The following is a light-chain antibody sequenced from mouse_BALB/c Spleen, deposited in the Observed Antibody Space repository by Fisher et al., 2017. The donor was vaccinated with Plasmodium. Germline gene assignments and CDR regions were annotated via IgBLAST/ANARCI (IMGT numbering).Light chain of an antibody. V-gene: IGKV5-43*01. Sequence: DIVITQSPATLSVTPGDSVSLSCRASQSTSNNLHWYQQKSHASPRLLIKYASQSISGIPSRFSGSGSGTDFTLSINSVETEDFGVYFCQQSNSWPLTFGAGTKLEL. CDR1: QSTSNN. CDR3: QQSNSWPLT. J-gene: IGKJ5*01. CDR2: YAS.